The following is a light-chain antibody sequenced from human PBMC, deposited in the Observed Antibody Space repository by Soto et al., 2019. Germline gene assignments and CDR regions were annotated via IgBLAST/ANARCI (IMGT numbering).Light chain of an antibody. V-gene: IGLV2-14*01. CDR1: SSDVGGYNY. Sequence: QSALTQPASVSGSPGQSITISCTGTSSDVGGYNYVSWYQQHPVKAPKLMIYDVSKRPSGVSNRFSGSKSGNTASLTISGLKAEDEADYYCSSYTSSSTGVFGGGTKLTVL. CDR2: DVS. J-gene: IGLJ3*02. CDR3: SSYTSSSTGV.